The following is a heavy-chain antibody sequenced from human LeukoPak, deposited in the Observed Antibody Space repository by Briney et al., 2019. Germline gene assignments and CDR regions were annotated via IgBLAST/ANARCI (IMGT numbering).Heavy chain of an antibody. Sequence: GGSLRLSCAVSGFTFRSYGVHWVRQAPGKGLEWVTFIGYDGSNKYYTDSVKGRFTISRDNSKNTLYLQMNSLRAEDTAIYYCAQDSYYYYIDVWGKGTTVTVSS. CDR1: GFTFRSYG. CDR2: IGYDGSNK. V-gene: IGHV3-30*02. CDR3: AQDSYYYYIDV. J-gene: IGHJ6*03.